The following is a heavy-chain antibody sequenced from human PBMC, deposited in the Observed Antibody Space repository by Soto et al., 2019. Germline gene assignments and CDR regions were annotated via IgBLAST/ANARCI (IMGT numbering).Heavy chain of an antibody. CDR1: GYTFTSYY. J-gene: IGHJ4*02. CDR3: ARSAVAGTTDY. CDR2: INPSGGST. D-gene: IGHD6-19*01. Sequence: QVQLVQSGAEVKKPGASVKVSCKASGYTFTSYYMHWVRQAPGQGLEWMGIINPSGGSTSYAQKFQGRGTMKRDPSTSTVYMELRSLRSEDTAVYYCARSAVAGTTDYWGQGPLVTVSS. V-gene: IGHV1-46*01.